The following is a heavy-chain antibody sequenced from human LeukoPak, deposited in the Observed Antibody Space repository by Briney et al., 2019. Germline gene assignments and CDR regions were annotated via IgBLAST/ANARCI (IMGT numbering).Heavy chain of an antibody. D-gene: IGHD2-15*01. J-gene: IGHJ4*02. CDR2: IFHTGST. Sequence: SETLSLTCTVSDGSISSNYWSWIRQPPRKGLEWIGYIFHTGSTNYNPSLKSRVTISVDTSKNQFSLKLSSVTAADTAVYYCARGLAGYCSGGSCYNYFDYWGQGTLVTVSS. CDR1: DGSISSNY. CDR3: ARGLAGYCSGGSCYNYFDY. V-gene: IGHV4-59*12.